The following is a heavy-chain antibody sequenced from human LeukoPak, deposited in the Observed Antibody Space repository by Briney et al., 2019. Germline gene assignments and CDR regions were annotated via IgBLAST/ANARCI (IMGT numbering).Heavy chain of an antibody. Sequence: TGGSLRLSCAASGFTFSSYAMSWVRQAPGKGLGWVSAISGSGGSTYYADSVKGRFTISRDNSKNTLYLQMNSLRAEDTAVYYCKGGYDSDAFDIWGQGTMVTVSS. V-gene: IGHV3-23*01. CDR3: KGGYDSDAFDI. D-gene: IGHD5-12*01. J-gene: IGHJ3*02. CDR2: ISGSGGST. CDR1: GFTFSSYA.